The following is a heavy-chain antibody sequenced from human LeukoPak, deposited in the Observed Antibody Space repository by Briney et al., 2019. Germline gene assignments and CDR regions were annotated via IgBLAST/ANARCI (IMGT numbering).Heavy chain of an antibody. CDR1: GGTFSSYA. V-gene: IGHV1-69*13. Sequence: ASVKVSCKASGGTFSSYAISWVRQAPGQGLEWMGGIIPIFGTANYAQKFQGRVTITADESTSTAYMELSSLRSEDTAVYYCASGPRGYDFSVVYYMDVWGKGTTVTVSS. D-gene: IGHD3-3*01. CDR2: IIPIFGTA. CDR3: ASGPRGYDFSVVYYMDV. J-gene: IGHJ6*03.